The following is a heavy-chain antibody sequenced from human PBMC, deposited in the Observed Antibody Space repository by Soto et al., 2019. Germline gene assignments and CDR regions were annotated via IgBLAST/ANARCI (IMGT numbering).Heavy chain of an antibody. Sequence: GGSLRLSCAASGFPFSSYAMSWVRQAPGKGLEWASAISGSGGSTYYADSVKGRFTISRDNSKNTLYLQMNSLRAEDTAVYYCAKGGSGYYRYYYYGMDVWGQGTTVTVSS. CDR3: AKGGSGYYRYYYYGMDV. J-gene: IGHJ6*02. CDR2: ISGSGGST. CDR1: GFPFSSYA. D-gene: IGHD3-22*01. V-gene: IGHV3-23*01.